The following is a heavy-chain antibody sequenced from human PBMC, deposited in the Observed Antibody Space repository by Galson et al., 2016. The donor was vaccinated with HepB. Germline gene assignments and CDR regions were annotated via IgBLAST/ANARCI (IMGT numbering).Heavy chain of an antibody. V-gene: IGHV3-7*01. D-gene: IGHD4-17*01. J-gene: IGHJ5*02. CDR2: INQDGIEK. CDR1: GFTFSSYW. Sequence: LRLSCATSGFTFSSYWMTWVRQAPGKGLEWVANINQDGIEKYYVGSVEGRFTISRDNAKKSLYLQMDSLRAEDTAVYYCARSGEPSWGQGTLVTVSS. CDR3: ARSGEPS.